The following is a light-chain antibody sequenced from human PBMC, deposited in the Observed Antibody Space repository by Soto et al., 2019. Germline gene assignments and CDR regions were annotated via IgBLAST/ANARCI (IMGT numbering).Light chain of an antibody. CDR3: QQEENLPT. CDR2: DAS. J-gene: IGKJ5*01. Sequence: DVQMTPSPSSLSASVGDRVTITCQASQNINIYSNWYQQKPGRAPNLLIYDASNLEAGVPSRFRESGSGTDFTSTISRLQPEDIATDYCQQEENLPTCRQGTRLEIK. V-gene: IGKV1-33*01. CDR1: QNINIY.